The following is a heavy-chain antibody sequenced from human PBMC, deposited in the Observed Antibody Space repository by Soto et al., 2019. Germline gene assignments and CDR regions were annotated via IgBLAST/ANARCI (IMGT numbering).Heavy chain of an antibody. CDR3: TTIPPNRRGYPFDC. CDR1: GFTFGDYA. V-gene: IGHV3-49*03. CDR2: IRSERYGGTA. D-gene: IGHD3-22*01. J-gene: IGHJ4*02. Sequence: QVVESGGGLVQPGQSLRLSSASSGFTFGDYAVAWFRQTPGKGLECVGFIRSERYGGTAEYAASVKGRFIISRDDYRSVAYLQVNSLKSEDTGVYHCTTIPPNRRGYPFDCWGQGTLVTVAS.